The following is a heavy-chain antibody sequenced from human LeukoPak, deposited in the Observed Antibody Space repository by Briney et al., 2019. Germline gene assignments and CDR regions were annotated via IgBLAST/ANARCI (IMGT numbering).Heavy chain of an antibody. D-gene: IGHD3-22*01. CDR2: ISYDGNNQ. J-gene: IGHJ4*02. Sequence: GGSLRLSCAASGFTFSSHGMHWVRQAPGKGLEWVGVISYDGNNQYTADPVKGRFTISRDNSKNTLYLHMNSLIPEDTAFYYCAKDRFYHDSNGYSNWGQGTLVTVSS. CDR1: GFTFSSHG. CDR3: AKDRFYHDSNGYSN. V-gene: IGHV3-30*18.